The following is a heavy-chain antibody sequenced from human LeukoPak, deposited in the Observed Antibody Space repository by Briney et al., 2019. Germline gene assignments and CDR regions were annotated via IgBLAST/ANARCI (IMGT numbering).Heavy chain of an antibody. CDR2: IYSGGST. Sequence: GGSLRLSCAASGFTVSSNYMSWVRQAPGKGLEWVSVIYSGGSTYYADSVKGRFTISRDNSKNTLYLQMNGLRAEDTAVYYCARDLSCSGSYCSDYWGQGTLVTVSS. CDR1: GFTVSSNY. D-gene: IGHD1-26*01. CDR3: ARDLSCSGSYCSDY. J-gene: IGHJ4*02. V-gene: IGHV3-53*01.